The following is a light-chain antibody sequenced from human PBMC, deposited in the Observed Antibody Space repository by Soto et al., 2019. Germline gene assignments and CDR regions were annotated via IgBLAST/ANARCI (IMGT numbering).Light chain of an antibody. CDR3: QQRVDSWT. V-gene: IGKV3-11*01. CDR1: QSVSSY. Sequence: EVVLTQSPATLSLSPGERATLSCRASQSVSSYLAWYQQKPGQAPRLLIYDASNRATGIPARFSGSGSGTDFTLTINSLEPEDFAVYYCQQRVDSWTFGQGTKVEI. J-gene: IGKJ1*01. CDR2: DAS.